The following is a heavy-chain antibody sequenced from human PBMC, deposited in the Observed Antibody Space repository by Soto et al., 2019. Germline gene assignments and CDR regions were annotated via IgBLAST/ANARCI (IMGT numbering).Heavy chain of an antibody. CDR1: GFTFSSYA. D-gene: IGHD6-13*01. V-gene: IGHV3-23*01. Sequence: GGSLRLSCAASGFTFSSYAMSWVRQAPGKGLEWVSAISGSGGSTYYADSVKGRFTISRDNSKNTLYLQMNSLRAEDTAVYYCAKNSRSWYVYYYYYMDVWGKGTTVTVSS. CDR2: ISGSGGST. J-gene: IGHJ6*03. CDR3: AKNSRSWYVYYYYYMDV.